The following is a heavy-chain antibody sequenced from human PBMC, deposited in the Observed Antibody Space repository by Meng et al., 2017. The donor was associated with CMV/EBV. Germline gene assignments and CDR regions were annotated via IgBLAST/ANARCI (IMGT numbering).Heavy chain of an antibody. J-gene: IGHJ5*02. Sequence: ASVKVSCKASGYTFTGYYMHWVRQAPGQGLEWMGWINPNSGGTNYAQKFQGRVTMTTDTSTSTAYMELRSLRSDDTAVYYCARGVPSAAAPRWVDPWGQGTLVTVSS. CDR1: GYTFTGYY. CDR2: INPNSGGT. D-gene: IGHD6-13*01. CDR3: ARGVPSAAAPRWVDP. V-gene: IGHV1-2*02.